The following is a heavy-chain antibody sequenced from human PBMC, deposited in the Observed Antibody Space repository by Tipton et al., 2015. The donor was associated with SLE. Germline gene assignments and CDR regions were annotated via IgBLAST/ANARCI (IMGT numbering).Heavy chain of an antibody. D-gene: IGHD3-22*01. V-gene: IGHV4-34*01. J-gene: IGHJ6*02. CDR3: ARDPPWVTMNYYGMDV. CDR2: INHSGST. Sequence: TLSLTCAVYGGSFSGYYWSWIRQPPGKGLEWIGEINHSGSTNYNPSLKSRVTISGDTSKNQFSLKLSSVTAADTAVYYCARDPPWVTMNYYGMDVWGQGTTVTVSS. CDR1: GGSFSGYY.